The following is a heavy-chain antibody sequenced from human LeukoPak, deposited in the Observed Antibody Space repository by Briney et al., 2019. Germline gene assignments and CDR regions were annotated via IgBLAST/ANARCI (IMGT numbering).Heavy chain of an antibody. CDR3: AKDPSSSWFGDYFDY. D-gene: IGHD6-13*01. Sequence: GGSLRLSCAASGFTFSSYAMSWVRQAPGKGLEWVSAISGSGGSTYYADSVKGRFTISRDNSKNTLYLQMNSLRAEDTAVYYCAKDPSSSWFGDYFDYWGQGTLVTVSS. V-gene: IGHV3-23*01. CDR1: GFTFSSYA. J-gene: IGHJ4*02. CDR2: ISGSGGST.